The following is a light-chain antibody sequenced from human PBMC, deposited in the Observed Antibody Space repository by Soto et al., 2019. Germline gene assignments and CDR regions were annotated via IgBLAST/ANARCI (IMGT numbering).Light chain of an antibody. CDR1: SSDVGGYNY. Sequence: QSVLTQPASVSGPPGQSIAISCTGASSDVGGYNYVSWYQQHPVKAPKLMIYDVSNRPSGVSNRFSGSKSGNTASLTISGLQAEDEADYYCSSYTSRSTQVFGTGTKVTVL. CDR2: DVS. J-gene: IGLJ1*01. V-gene: IGLV2-14*01. CDR3: SSYTSRSTQV.